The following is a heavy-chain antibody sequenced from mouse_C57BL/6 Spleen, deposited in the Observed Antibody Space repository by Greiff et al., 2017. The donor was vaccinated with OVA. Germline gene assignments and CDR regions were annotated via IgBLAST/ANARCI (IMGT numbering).Heavy chain of an antibody. Sequence: EVQRVESGAELVRPGASVKLSCTASGFNIKDDYMHWVKQRPEQGLEWIGWIDPENGDTEYASKFQGKATITADTSSNTAYLQLSSLTSEDTAVYHCTRGNYYAMDYWGQGTSVTVSS. CDR1: GFNIKDDY. CDR2: IDPENGDT. CDR3: TRGNYYAMDY. J-gene: IGHJ4*01. V-gene: IGHV14-4*01. D-gene: IGHD2-1*01.